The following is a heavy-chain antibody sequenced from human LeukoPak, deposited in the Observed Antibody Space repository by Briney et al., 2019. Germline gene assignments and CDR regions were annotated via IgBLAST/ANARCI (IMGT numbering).Heavy chain of an antibody. J-gene: IGHJ6*03. CDR1: GFTFSSYG. Sequence: PGGSLRLSCAASGFTFSSYGMHWVRQAPGKGLEWVAFIRYDGSNKYYADSVKGRFTISRDNSKNTLYLQMNSLRAEDTAVYYCAREEGESSGWYGPNYYYYYMDVWGKGTTVTVSS. CDR2: IRYDGSNK. D-gene: IGHD6-19*01. V-gene: IGHV3-30*02. CDR3: AREEGESSGWYGPNYYYYYMDV.